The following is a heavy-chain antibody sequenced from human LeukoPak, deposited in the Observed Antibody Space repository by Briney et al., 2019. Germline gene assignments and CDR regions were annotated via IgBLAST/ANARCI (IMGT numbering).Heavy chain of an antibody. J-gene: IGHJ5*02. CDR3: ARDRSSSWSAIHWFDP. V-gene: IGHV4-4*02. Sequence: PSETLSLTCAVSGGSISSSYWWSWVRQPPGKGLEWIGEVWHSGSTNYYPSLKSRVTISVDTSKNQFSLKLSSVTAADTAVYYCARDRSSSWSAIHWFDPWGQGTLVTVSS. CDR2: VWHSGST. D-gene: IGHD6-13*01. CDR1: GGSISSSYW.